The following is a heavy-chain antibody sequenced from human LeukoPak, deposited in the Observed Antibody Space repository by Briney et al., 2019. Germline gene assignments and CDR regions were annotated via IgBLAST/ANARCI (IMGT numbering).Heavy chain of an antibody. V-gene: IGHV4-31*03. Sequence: NPSETLSLTCTVSGGSISSGGYCWSWIRQHPGKGLEWIVYIYYSGSTYYNPSLKIRVTISVDTSKNHFSLKLSSVTAADTAVYYCARDTADCGGDCYSDGYYFDYWGQGTLVTVSS. D-gene: IGHD2-21*02. CDR3: ARDTADCGGDCYSDGYYFDY. CDR1: GGSISSGGYC. CDR2: IYYSGST. J-gene: IGHJ4*02.